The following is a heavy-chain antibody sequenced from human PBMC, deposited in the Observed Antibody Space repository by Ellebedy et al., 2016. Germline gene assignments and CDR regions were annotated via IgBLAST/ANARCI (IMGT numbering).Heavy chain of an antibody. J-gene: IGHJ4*02. CDR1: GFTFSSYS. CDR2: ISYDGSNK. V-gene: IGHV3-30*03. Sequence: GGSLRLXXAASGFTFSSYSMNWVRQAPGKGLEWVAVISYDGSNKYYADSVKGRFTISRDNSKNTLYLQMNSLRAEDTAVYYCARDRRGNLRYFDWLLFFDYWGQGTLVTVSS. CDR3: ARDRRGNLRYFDWLLFFDY. D-gene: IGHD3-9*01.